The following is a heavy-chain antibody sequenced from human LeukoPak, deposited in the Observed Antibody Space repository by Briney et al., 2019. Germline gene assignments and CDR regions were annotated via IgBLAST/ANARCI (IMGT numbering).Heavy chain of an antibody. CDR3: ARRRQVTSYSPYAFDI. Sequence: PSQTLSLTCAVSGGSISSGGYSWSWIRQSPGKGLEWLGYIYFTGHSKSNPSLKSRVTISLDTSKNQLSLRLASVTAADTAVYYCARRRQVTSYSPYAFDIWGQGTMVTVSS. CDR1: GGSISSGGYS. D-gene: IGHD2-15*01. CDR2: IYFTGHS. V-gene: IGHV4-30-4*07. J-gene: IGHJ3*02.